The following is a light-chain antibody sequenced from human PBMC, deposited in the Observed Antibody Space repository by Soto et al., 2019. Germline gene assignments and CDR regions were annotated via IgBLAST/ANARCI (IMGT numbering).Light chain of an antibody. V-gene: IGKV3-20*01. CDR1: QTVRNNY. CDR2: DAS. CDR3: QHYNSYPLT. Sequence: EFVLTQSPGTLSLSPGERATLSCRASQTVRNNYLAWYQQKPGQAPRLLIYDASSRATGIPDRFSGSGSGADFTLTISSLQPDDFATYYCQHYNSYPLTFGGGTKVDIK. J-gene: IGKJ4*01.